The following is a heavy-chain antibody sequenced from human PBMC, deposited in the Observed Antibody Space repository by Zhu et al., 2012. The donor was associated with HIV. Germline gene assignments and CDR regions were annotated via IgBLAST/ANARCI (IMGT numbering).Heavy chain of an antibody. J-gene: IGHJ4*02. V-gene: IGHV4-61*01. D-gene: IGHD2-15*01. CDR2: IYYSGST. Sequence: QVQLQESGPGLVKPSETLSLTCAVSGYPISSGYYWGWIRQPPGKGLEWIGYIYYSGSTNYNPSFKSRLTISVDTSRNLFSLKLTSVTAADTAVYYCARDRRGFGDRYYFDSWGQGTLVSVSS. CDR1: GYPISSGYY. CDR3: ARDRRGFGDRYYFDS.